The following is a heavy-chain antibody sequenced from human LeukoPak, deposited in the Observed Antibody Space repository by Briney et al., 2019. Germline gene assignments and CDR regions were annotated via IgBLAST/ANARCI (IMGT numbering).Heavy chain of an antibody. CDR1: GFTFGDYA. CDR2: IRGKAYGGTT. J-gene: IGHJ4*02. Sequence: GGSLRLSCTASGFTFGDYAMSWFRQAPGKGLEWVGFIRGKAYGGTTEYAASVKGRFTISRDDSKSIAYLQMNSLKTEDTAVYYCTREFPHSSSWYTPFDYWGQGTLVTVSS. V-gene: IGHV3-49*03. CDR3: TREFPHSSSWYTPFDY. D-gene: IGHD6-13*01.